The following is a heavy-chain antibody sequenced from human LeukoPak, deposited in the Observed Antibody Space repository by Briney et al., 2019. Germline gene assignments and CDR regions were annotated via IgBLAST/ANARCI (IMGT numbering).Heavy chain of an antibody. D-gene: IGHD1-26*01. CDR2: INPNSGGT. CDR1: GYTFTGYY. CDR3: ARVASGSYWGGYSFDY. Sequence: ASVKLSCKASGYTFTGYYMHWVRQAPGQGLEWMGWINPNSGGTNYAQKFQGRVTLTRDTSISTAYMELSRLRSDDTAVYYCARVASGSYWGGYSFDYWGQGTLVTVSS. J-gene: IGHJ4*02. V-gene: IGHV1-2*02.